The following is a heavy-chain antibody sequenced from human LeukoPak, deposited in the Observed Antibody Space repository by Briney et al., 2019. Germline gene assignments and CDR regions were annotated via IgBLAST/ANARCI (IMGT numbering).Heavy chain of an antibody. CDR3: ARARARYCSGGNCYLDAFDI. J-gene: IGHJ3*02. V-gene: IGHV4-39*01. CDR1: SGSISSSNYY. Sequence: SETLSLTCTVSSGSISSSNYYWGWIRQPPGKGLEWIGSIYYSGSTYYNPSLKSRVTMSVDTSKNQFSLNLTSVTAADTAVYYCARARARYCSGGNCYLDAFDIWGQGTMVTVSS. D-gene: IGHD2-15*01. CDR2: IYYSGST.